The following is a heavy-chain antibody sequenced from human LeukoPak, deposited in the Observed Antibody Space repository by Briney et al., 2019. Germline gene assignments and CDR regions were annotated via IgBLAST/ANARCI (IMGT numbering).Heavy chain of an antibody. J-gene: IGHJ6*02. CDR1: GFTFSSYW. CDR2: INSDGSST. D-gene: IGHD3-22*01. Sequence: GGSLRLSCAASGFTFSSYWMHWVRQAPGKGLVWVSRINSDGSSTSYADSVKGRFTISRDNAKNTLYLQMNSLRAEDTAVYCCARGGSSGYYSFAYYYYGMDVWGQGTTVTVSS. V-gene: IGHV3-74*01. CDR3: ARGGSSGYYSFAYYYYGMDV.